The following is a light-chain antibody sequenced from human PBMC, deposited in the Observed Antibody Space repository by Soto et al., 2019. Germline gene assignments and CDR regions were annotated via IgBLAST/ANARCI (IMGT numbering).Light chain of an antibody. CDR1: QSISTT. CDR2: GAS. CDR3: QQYGDWPIT. V-gene: IGKV3-15*01. J-gene: IGKJ5*01. Sequence: VMTQSPATLSLSPGATATLSCRASQSISTTLVWYQQKPGQAPRLLISGASNRATNIPARFRGSGSGTEFTLTISNVQSEDFAIYYCQQYGDWPITFGQGTRLE.